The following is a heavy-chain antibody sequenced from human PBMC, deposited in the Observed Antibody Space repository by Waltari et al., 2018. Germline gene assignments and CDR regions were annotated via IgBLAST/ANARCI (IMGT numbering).Heavy chain of an antibody. D-gene: IGHD2-15*01. Sequence: EVFLQQFGGGLVQPGGSLKLSCAVAGVNIDSNSLNWLRQAPGEGLEWISVIFADGTTHYSDSVRGRFVISRDKSENTLYLQMNIVRPDDSSVYYCSRGGHPNSWGQGTLVTVSS. CDR3: SRGGHPNS. CDR1: GVNIDSNS. CDR2: IFADGTT. V-gene: IGHV3-66*02. J-gene: IGHJ1*01.